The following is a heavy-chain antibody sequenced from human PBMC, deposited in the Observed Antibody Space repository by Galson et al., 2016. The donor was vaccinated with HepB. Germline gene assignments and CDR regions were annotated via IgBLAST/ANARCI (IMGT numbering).Heavy chain of an antibody. J-gene: IGHJ4*02. CDR1: GHTFSTYD. D-gene: IGHD2/OR15-2a*01. CDR3: ARNIGDYIDY. CDR2: MNPKTGKT. V-gene: IGHV1-8*01. Sequence: SVKVSCKASGHTFSTYDVNWVRQAPGQGLEWMGWMNPKTGKTGYAQIFQGRVTMTRDPSMSTAYMELFSLRSADTAVYYCARNIGDYIDYWGQGTLVTVSS.